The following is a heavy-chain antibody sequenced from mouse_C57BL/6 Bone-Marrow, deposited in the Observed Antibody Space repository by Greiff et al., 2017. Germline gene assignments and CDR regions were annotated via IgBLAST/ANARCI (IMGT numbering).Heavy chain of an antibody. CDR2: IYPRSGNT. CDR3: ARRNYYGSSAFAY. V-gene: IGHV1-81*01. Sequence: VQLQQSGAELARPGASVKLSCKASGYTFTSYGISWVKQRTGQGLEWIGEIYPRSGNTYYNEKFKGKDTLTADKSSSTAYMELRSLTSEDSAVYFCARRNYYGSSAFAYWGQGTLVTVSA. CDR1: GYTFTSYG. J-gene: IGHJ3*01. D-gene: IGHD1-1*01.